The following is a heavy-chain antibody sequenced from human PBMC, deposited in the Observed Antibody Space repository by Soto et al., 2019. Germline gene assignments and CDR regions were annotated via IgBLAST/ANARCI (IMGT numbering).Heavy chain of an antibody. CDR1: GGSFSGYY. Sequence: QVQLQQWGAGLLKPSETLSLTCAVYGGSFSGYYWSWIRQPPGKGLEWIGEINHSGSTNYNPSLKSRFTIAVDTSKSQFSLKLSSVTAADTAVYYCARGRGRITMVRGVTNHPPWGQGTLVTVSS. CDR3: ARGRGRITMVRGVTNHPP. V-gene: IGHV4-34*01. J-gene: IGHJ5*02. CDR2: INHSGST. D-gene: IGHD3-10*01.